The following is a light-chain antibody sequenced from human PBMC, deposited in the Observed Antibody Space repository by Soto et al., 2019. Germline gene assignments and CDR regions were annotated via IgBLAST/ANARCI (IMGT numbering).Light chain of an antibody. V-gene: IGKV3-20*01. J-gene: IGKJ5*01. CDR2: GAS. CDR1: QSFSSSY. Sequence: EIVLTQSPGTLSLSPGERATLSCRASQSFSSSYLAWYQQKPGQSPRLLIYGASSRATGIPDRFSGGGSGTEFTLTISSLQSEDFVVYYCQQYNSWPPITFGQGTRLEI. CDR3: QQYNSWPPIT.